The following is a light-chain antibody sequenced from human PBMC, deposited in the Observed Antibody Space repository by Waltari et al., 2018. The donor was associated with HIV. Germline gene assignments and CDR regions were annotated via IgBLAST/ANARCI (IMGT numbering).Light chain of an antibody. J-gene: IGLJ2*01. Sequence: QSVLTQPPSVSAAPGQKVTISCPGSISNIGHTYVCWSQQLPGTAPQLLIYFNNKRPSGIPDRCSASKSGTSATLGITGLQTGDEADYYCGTWDSSLSAGVFGGGTKLTVL. V-gene: IGLV1-51*01. CDR1: ISNIGHTY. CDR3: GTWDSSLSAGV. CDR2: FNN.